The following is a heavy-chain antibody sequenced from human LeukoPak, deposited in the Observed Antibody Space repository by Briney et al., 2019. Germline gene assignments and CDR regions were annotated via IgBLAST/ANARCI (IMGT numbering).Heavy chain of an antibody. V-gene: IGHV4-59*01. CDR2: VYSSGNT. Sequence: SEILSLTCSVSGVSINSYYWSWIRQPPGKGLEWIGYVYSSGNTNYNPSLMSRVTISVDTSKNQFSLKLNSVTAADTAVYYCARNRGYGIDVWGQGTTVTVSS. J-gene: IGHJ6*02. CDR1: GVSINSYY. CDR3: ARNRGYGIDV. D-gene: IGHD3-16*01.